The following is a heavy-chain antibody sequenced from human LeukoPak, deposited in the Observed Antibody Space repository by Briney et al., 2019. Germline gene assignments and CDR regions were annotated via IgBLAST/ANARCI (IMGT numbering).Heavy chain of an antibody. CDR2: ISGSGGST. J-gene: IGHJ4*02. CDR3: AKFRPDYYGSSGYFIY. V-gene: IGHV3-23*01. CDR1: GFTFSSYA. Sequence: GGSLRLSCAASGFTFSSYAMSWVRQAPGKGLEWVSAISGSGGSTYYADSVKGRFTISRDNSKNTLYLQMNSLRAEDTAVYYCAKFRPDYYGSSGYFIYWGQGTLVTVSS. D-gene: IGHD3-22*01.